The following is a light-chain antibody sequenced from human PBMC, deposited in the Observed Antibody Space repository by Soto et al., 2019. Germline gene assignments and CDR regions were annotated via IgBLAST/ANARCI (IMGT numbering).Light chain of an antibody. V-gene: IGLV2-23*01. CDR1: SSDVGASNL. J-gene: IGLJ1*01. CDR3: CSFAGSSTYV. Sequence: QSALTQPASVSGSPGQSITISCTGTSSDVGASNLVSWYQQHPGKAPKVMIYEGSKRPSGVSNRFSGSKSGNTASLTISWLQAEDEADYYCCSFAGSSTYVFGTGTKLTVL. CDR2: EGS.